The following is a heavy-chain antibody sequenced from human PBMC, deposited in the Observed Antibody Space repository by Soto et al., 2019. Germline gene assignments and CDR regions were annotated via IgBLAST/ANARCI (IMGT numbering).Heavy chain of an antibody. CDR3: ASGYYDFWNRYYYYGMDV. D-gene: IGHD3-3*01. J-gene: IGHJ6*02. Sequence: PGGSLRLSCAASGFTFSSYEMNWVRQAPGKGLEWVSYIISSGSTIYYADSVKGRFTISRDNAKTSLYLQMNSLRAEDTAVYYCASGYYDFWNRYYYYGMDVWGQGTTVTVSS. CDR2: IISSGSTI. CDR1: GFTFSSYE. V-gene: IGHV3-48*03.